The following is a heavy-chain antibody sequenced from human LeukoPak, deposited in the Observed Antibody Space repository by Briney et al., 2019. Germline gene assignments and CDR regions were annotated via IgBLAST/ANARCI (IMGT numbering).Heavy chain of an antibody. CDR2: ISAYNGNT. V-gene: IGHV1-18*01. CDR3: ARDRPYSSGRGYYYGMDV. J-gene: IGHJ6*02. CDR1: GYTFTSYG. Sequence: ASVNVSCKASGYTFTSYGISGVRQAPGQGREWMGWISAYNGNTNYAQKLQGRDTMTTDTSTSTAYMELRSLRYDDTAVYYCARDRPYSSGRGYYYGMDVWGQGTTVTVSS. D-gene: IGHD6-19*01.